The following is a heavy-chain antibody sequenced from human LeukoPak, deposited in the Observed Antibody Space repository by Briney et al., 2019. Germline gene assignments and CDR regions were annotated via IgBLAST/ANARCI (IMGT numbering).Heavy chain of an antibody. V-gene: IGHV3-23*01. CDR3: AKDYSDSSGYFRVPHVFDF. CDR1: GFTFSSYA. Sequence: GGSLRLSCAASGFTFSSYAMSWVRQAPGKGLEWVSAISGSGGSTYYADSVKGRFTISRDNSKNTLYLQMNSLRAEDTAVYYCAKDYSDSSGYFRVPHVFDFWGQGTLVTVSS. D-gene: IGHD3-22*01. CDR2: ISGSGGST. J-gene: IGHJ4*02.